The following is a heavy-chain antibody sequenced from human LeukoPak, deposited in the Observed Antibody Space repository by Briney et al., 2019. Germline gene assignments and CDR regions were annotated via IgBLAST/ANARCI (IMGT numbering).Heavy chain of an antibody. D-gene: IGHD3-16*01. CDR3: ARGGSQAGSFLDS. J-gene: IGHJ4*02. V-gene: IGHV3-7*02. Sequence: GGSLRLSCAASGFTFRNYWMTWVRQAPGKGLEWVANIKEDGSEKYYVDSVKGRFTISRDNANNTLFLQMNSLTADDTAVYYCARGGSQAGSFLDSWGQGILVTVSS. CDR2: IKEDGSEK. CDR1: GFTFRNYW.